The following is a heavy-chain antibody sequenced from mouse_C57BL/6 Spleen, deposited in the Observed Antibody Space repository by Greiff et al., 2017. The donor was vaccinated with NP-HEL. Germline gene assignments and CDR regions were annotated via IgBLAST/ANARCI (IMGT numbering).Heavy chain of an antibody. CDR3: VRHREGLGKYFDV. Sequence: EVQLKESGGGLVQPKGSLKLSCAASGFSFNTYAMNWVRQAPGKGLEWVARIRSKSNNYATYYADSVKDRFTISRDDSESMLYLQMNNLKTEDTAMYYCVRHREGLGKYFDVWGTGTTVTVSS. V-gene: IGHV10-1*01. CDR2: IRSKSNNYAT. J-gene: IGHJ1*03. D-gene: IGHD4-1*01. CDR1: GFSFNTYA.